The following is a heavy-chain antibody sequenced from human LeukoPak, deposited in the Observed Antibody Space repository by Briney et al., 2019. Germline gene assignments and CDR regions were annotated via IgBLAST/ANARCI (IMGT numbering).Heavy chain of an antibody. V-gene: IGHV3-11*06. Sequence: GGSLRLSCAASGFTFSDYYMSWIRQAPGKGLEWVSYISSSSSYTNYADSVKGRFTISRDNAKSSLYLQMNSLRDEDTAVYYCARAQYYYDSYPIDFDSWGQGTLVTVSS. CDR2: ISSSSSYT. CDR3: ARAQYYYDSYPIDFDS. CDR1: GFTFSDYY. J-gene: IGHJ4*02. D-gene: IGHD3-22*01.